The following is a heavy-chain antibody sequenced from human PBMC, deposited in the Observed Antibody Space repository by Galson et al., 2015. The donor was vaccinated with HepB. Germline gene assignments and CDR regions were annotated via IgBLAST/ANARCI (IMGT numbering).Heavy chain of an antibody. Sequence: SETLSLTCTVSGGSISRYYWSWIRQPPGKGLEWIGYIYYSGSTNYNPSLKSRVTISVDTSKNQFSLKLSSVTAADTAVYYCASRYSSGWYDLAFDIWGQGTMATVSS. CDR2: IYYSGST. D-gene: IGHD6-19*01. J-gene: IGHJ3*02. CDR3: ASRYSSGWYDLAFDI. CDR1: GGSISRYY. V-gene: IGHV4-59*08.